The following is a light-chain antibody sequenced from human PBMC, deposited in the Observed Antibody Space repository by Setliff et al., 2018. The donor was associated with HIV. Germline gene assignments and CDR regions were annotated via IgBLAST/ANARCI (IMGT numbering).Light chain of an antibody. CDR2: DVS. Sequence: QSALTLPASVSGSPGQSITISCTGTSSDVGGYNYVSWYQQHPGKAPKLMIFDVSNRPSGVSNRFSGSKSGNTAPLTISGLQAEGEADYYCSSYTSSGTPYVFGSGTKVTVL. CDR3: SSYTSSGTPYV. J-gene: IGLJ1*01. CDR1: SSDVGGYNY. V-gene: IGLV2-14*03.